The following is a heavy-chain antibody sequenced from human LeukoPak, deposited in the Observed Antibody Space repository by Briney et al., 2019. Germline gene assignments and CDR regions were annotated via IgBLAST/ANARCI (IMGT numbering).Heavy chain of an antibody. CDR3: ARDEDHYFDY. J-gene: IGHJ4*02. CDR1: GFTFSSYG. Sequence: GGSLRLSCAASGFTFSSYGIHWVRQAPGKGLEWVAVIWYDGSNKYYADSVKGRFTISRDNSKNTLYLRMNSLRAEDTAVYYCARDEDHYFDYWGQGTLVTVSS. CDR2: IWYDGSNK. V-gene: IGHV3-33*01.